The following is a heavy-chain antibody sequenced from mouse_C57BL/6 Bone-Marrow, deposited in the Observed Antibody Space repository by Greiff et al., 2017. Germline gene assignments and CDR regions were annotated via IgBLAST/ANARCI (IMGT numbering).Heavy chain of an antibody. Sequence: VQLQQSGAELVRPGASVKLSCTASGFNIKDDYMHWVKQRPEQGLEWIGWIDPGNGDTEYASKFQGKATITADTSSNTAYLQLSSLTSEDTAVYYSTTFYYTEYFDGWGTGTTVTVYS. CDR3: TTFYYTEYFDG. D-gene: IGHD1-1*01. J-gene: IGHJ1*03. V-gene: IGHV14-4*01. CDR2: IDPGNGDT. CDR1: GFNIKDDY.